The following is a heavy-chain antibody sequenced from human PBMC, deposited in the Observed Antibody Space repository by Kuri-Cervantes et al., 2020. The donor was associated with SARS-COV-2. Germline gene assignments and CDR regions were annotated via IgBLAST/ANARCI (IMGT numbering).Heavy chain of an antibody. CDR2: IYTSGST. D-gene: IGHD1-1*01. CDR3: ARGGELERLGRVFDY. V-gene: IGHV4-4*07. J-gene: IGHJ4*02. CDR1: GGSISSYY. Sequence: SETLSLTCTVSGGSISSYYWSWIRQPAGKGLEWIGRIYTSGSTNYNPSLKSRVTMSVDTSKNQFSLKLSSVTAADTAVYYCARGGELERLGRVFDYWGQGTLVTVSS.